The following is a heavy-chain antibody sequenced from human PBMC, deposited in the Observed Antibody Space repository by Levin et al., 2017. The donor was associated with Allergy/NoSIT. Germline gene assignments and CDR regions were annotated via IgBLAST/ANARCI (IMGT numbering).Heavy chain of an antibody. Sequence: SGGSLRLSCAASGFTFSSYDMHWVRQATGKGLEWVSAIGTAGDTYYPGSVKGRFTISRENAKNSLYLQMNSLRAGDTAVYYCARGLTTAMVIGDAFDIWGQGTMVTVSS. D-gene: IGHD5-18*01. CDR1: GFTFSSYD. CDR3: ARGLTTAMVIGDAFDI. CDR2: IGTAGDT. V-gene: IGHV3-13*04. J-gene: IGHJ3*02.